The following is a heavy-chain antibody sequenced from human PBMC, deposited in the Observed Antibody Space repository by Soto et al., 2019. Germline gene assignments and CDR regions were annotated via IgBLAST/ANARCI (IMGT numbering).Heavy chain of an antibody. CDR2: IKPNSCDT. D-gene: IGHD1-26*01. CDR1: GYTFAAYY. J-gene: IGHJ4*02. CDR3: ARDGRNIYSSREVCDFDY. Sequence: VQLVQSGPEVKKPGASVKVSCKTSGYTFAAYYIHWVRQVPGQGLEWMGWIKPNSCDTYSAQNFEGWVTLTRDTSINTAYMELRRLRSHDTAVYYCARDGRNIYSSREVCDFDYWGQGTLVTVSS. V-gene: IGHV1-2*04.